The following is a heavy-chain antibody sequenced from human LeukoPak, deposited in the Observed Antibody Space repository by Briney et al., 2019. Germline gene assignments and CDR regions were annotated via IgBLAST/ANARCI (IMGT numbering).Heavy chain of an antibody. CDR1: GGSFSGYY. V-gene: IGHV4-34*01. D-gene: IGHD3-10*01. CDR2: INHSGST. J-gene: IGHJ5*02. CDR3: ARGPYGSGTLRPRNWFDP. Sequence: SETLSLTCAVYGGSFSGYYWSWIRQPPGKGLECIGEINHSGSTNYNPSLKSRVTISVDTSKNQFSLKLSSVTAADTAVYYCARGPYGSGTLRPRNWFDPWGQGTLVTVSS.